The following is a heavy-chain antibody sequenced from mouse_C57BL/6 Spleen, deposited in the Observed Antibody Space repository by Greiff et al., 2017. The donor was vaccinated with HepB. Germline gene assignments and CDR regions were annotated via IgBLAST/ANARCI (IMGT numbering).Heavy chain of an antibody. CDR1: GFTFSSYA. J-gene: IGHJ4*01. Sequence: EVKLVESGGGLVKPGGSLKLSCAASGFTFSSYAMSWVRQTPEKRLEWVATISDGGSYTYYPDNVKGRFTISRDNAKNNLYLQMSHLKSEDTAMYYCARDREDYAMDYWGQGTSVTVSS. D-gene: IGHD3-1*01. CDR3: ARDREDYAMDY. V-gene: IGHV5-4*01. CDR2: ISDGGSYT.